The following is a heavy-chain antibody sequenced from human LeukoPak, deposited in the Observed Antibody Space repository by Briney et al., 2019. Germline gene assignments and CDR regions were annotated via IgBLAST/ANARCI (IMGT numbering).Heavy chain of an antibody. D-gene: IGHD6-19*01. CDR1: GFTFSTYE. V-gene: IGHV3-48*03. CDR3: AGSSGWARYFDY. CDR2: ISSDGSVK. Sequence: GGSLRLSCAASGFTFSTYEMSWVRQAPGKGLEWISYISSDGSVKYYADSVKGRFTISRDNAKNSLYLQMNSLRAEDTAVYYCAGSSGWARYFDYWGQGTLVTVSS. J-gene: IGHJ4*02.